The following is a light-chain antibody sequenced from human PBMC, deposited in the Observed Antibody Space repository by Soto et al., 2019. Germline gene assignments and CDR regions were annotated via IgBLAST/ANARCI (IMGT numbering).Light chain of an antibody. Sequence: DIQMTQSPSSLSASVGDRVTITCRASQSISSYLNWYQQKPGKAPKLLIYAASSLQSGVPSRFSGSGSGTDFTLTISSLQPEDSATYYCQQSYSTPPYPFGQRTKLEIK. J-gene: IGKJ2*01. CDR1: QSISSY. CDR3: QQSYSTPPYP. CDR2: AAS. V-gene: IGKV1-39*01.